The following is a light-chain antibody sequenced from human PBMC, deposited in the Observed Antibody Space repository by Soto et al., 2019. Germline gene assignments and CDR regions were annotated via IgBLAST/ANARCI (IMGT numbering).Light chain of an antibody. CDR1: SSDVGGYNY. V-gene: IGLV2-8*01. Sequence: QSVLTQPPSASGSPGQSVTISCTGTSSDVGGYNYVSWYQQHPGKAPKLMIYEVSKRPSGVPDRFSGSKSGNTASLTVSGLQAEDEADYYRSSYAGSNIYVFGTGTKATVL. CDR2: EVS. CDR3: SSYAGSNIYV. J-gene: IGLJ1*01.